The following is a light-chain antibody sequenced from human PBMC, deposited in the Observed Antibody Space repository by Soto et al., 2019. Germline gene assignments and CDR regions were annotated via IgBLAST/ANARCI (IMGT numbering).Light chain of an antibody. CDR3: SSYTRRSTYV. Sequence: QSVLTQPASVSGSPGQSITISCTGTSSDVGAYSYVSWYLQHPGKAPKLIIYEVTNRPSGVSNRFSGSKSGNTASLTISGLQAEDEADYYCSSYTRRSTYVFGTGTKLTVL. V-gene: IGLV2-14*01. CDR1: SSDVGAYSY. CDR2: EVT. J-gene: IGLJ1*01.